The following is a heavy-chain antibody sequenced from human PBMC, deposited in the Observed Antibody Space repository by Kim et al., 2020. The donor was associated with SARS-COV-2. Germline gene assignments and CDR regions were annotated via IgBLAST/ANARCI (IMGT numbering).Heavy chain of an antibody. V-gene: IGHV4-38-2*02. CDR1: GYSISSGYY. CDR2: IYHSGST. Sequence: SETLSLTCTVSGYSISSGYYWGWIRQPPGKGLEWIGSIYHSGSTYYNPSLKSRVTISVDTSKNQFSLKLSSVTAADTAVYYCATGLVEVVPAATDDAFDIWGQGTMVTVSS. CDR3: ATGLVEVVPAATDDAFDI. D-gene: IGHD2-2*01. J-gene: IGHJ3*02.